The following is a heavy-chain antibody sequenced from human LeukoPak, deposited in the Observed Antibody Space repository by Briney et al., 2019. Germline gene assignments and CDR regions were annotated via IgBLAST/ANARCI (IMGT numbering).Heavy chain of an antibody. V-gene: IGHV4-59*08. CDR1: GGSISSYY. CDR3: ARHTTIFGVVTESNDALDI. CDR2: IYYSGST. Sequence: SETLSLTCTVSGGSISSYYWSWIRQPPGKGLEWIGYIYYSGSTNYNPSLKSRVTISVDTSKNQFSLKLSSVTAADTAVYYCARHTTIFGVVTESNDALDIWGQGTMVTVSS. D-gene: IGHD3-3*01. J-gene: IGHJ3*02.